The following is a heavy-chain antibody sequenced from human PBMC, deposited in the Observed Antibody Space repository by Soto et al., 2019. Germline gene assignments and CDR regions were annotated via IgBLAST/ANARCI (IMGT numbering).Heavy chain of an antibody. CDR1: GFTFSSYA. D-gene: IGHD2-2*01. Sequence: GGSLRLSCAASGFTFSSYAMHWVRQAPGKGLEWVAVISYDGSNKYYADSVKGRFTISRDNSKNTLYLQMNSLRAEDTAVYYCASAQVVPAASYYYYGMDVWGQGTKVTVSS. CDR2: ISYDGSNK. CDR3: ASAQVVPAASYYYYGMDV. J-gene: IGHJ6*02. V-gene: IGHV3-30-3*01.